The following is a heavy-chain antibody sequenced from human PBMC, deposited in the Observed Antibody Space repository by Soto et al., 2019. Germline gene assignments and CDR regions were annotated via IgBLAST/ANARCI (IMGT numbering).Heavy chain of an antibody. Sequence: EAQLVESRGGLVQPGGSLRLSCGAYGFTVTDVYMNWVRQAPGQGLEWVSVIYKDFTDYADFVKGRFSVSTDSSKNALYLEMDNLRAEDTAVYYCAREPRYCSGGSCSIMGDAFDIWGQGAMVTVSS. J-gene: IGHJ3*02. D-gene: IGHD2-15*01. CDR3: AREPRYCSGGSCSIMGDAFDI. V-gene: IGHV3-66*01. CDR1: GFTVTDVY. CDR2: IYKDFT.